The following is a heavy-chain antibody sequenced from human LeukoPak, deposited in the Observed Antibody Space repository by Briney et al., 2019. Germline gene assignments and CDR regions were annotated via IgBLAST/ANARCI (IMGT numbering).Heavy chain of an antibody. D-gene: IGHD3-10*01. CDR1: GDSISGSRYH. Sequence: SETLSLTCTVSGDSISGSRYHWGWIRQPPGKGLEWIGTIYYSGSPYYNPSLKSRVTMAVDSSKNQFSLKLSSVAAADTAVYYCARQDYYGSGSYSNWGQGTLVTVSS. V-gene: IGHV4-39*01. CDR3: ARQDYYGSGSYSN. J-gene: IGHJ4*02. CDR2: IYYSGSP.